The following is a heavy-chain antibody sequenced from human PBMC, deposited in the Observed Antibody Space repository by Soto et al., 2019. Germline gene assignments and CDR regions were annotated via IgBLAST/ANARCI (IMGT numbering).Heavy chain of an antibody. D-gene: IGHD3-22*01. Sequence: QVQLVQSGAEVKKPGSSVKVSCKASGGTFSSYAISWVRQAPGQGREWMGGSITIVGTANYAQKFQGRVTITADEYTGTAYMELSSLRSEDTAVYYCARGRIVEMATMGLQDSAFDIWGQGTMVTVSS. CDR1: GGTFSSYA. V-gene: IGHV1-69*01. J-gene: IGHJ3*02. CDR3: ARGRIVEMATMGLQDSAFDI. CDR2: SITIVGTA.